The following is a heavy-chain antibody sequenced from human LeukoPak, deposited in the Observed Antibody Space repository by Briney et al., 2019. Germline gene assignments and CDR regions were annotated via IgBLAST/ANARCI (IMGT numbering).Heavy chain of an antibody. V-gene: IGHV3-11*05. CDR1: GFPFIQYY. CDR2: ISSSSSYA. D-gene: IGHD5/OR15-5a*01. CDR3: ARDLSRLSV. Sequence: GSLRLSCAASGFPFIQYYMTWLRQAPGKGLEWISYISSSSSYANYADSVKGRFTISRDNDKNTVYLQMNSLRVDDTAVYYCARDLSRLSVWGQGTLVTVSS. J-gene: IGHJ4*02.